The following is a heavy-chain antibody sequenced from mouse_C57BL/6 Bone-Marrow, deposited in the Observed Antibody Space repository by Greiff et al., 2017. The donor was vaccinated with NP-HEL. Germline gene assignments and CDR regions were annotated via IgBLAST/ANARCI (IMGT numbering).Heavy chain of an antibody. Sequence: EVMLVESGEGLVKPGGSLKLSCAASGFTFSSYAMSWVRQTPEKRLEWVAYISSGGDYIYYADTVKGRFTISRDNARNTLYLQMSSLKSEDTAMYYCTREDYYGSSYGGYWYFDVWGTGTTVTVSS. D-gene: IGHD1-1*01. J-gene: IGHJ1*03. CDR2: ISSGGDYI. CDR3: TREDYYGSSYGGYWYFDV. V-gene: IGHV5-9-1*02. CDR1: GFTFSSYA.